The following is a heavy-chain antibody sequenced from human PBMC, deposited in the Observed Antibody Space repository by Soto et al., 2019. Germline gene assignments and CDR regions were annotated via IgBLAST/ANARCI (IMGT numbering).Heavy chain of an antibody. D-gene: IGHD1-1*01. CDR3: AKDGTARGPTPFDP. J-gene: IGHJ5*02. CDR2: INPYSGDT. V-gene: IGHV1-2*04. CDR1: GYRFTDHY. Sequence: QVQLVQSGAEVRKPGASVKVSCEASGYRFTDHYIHWVRQAPGQGLEWMGWINPYSGDTSYAPKFPGWVTLTRDASINAAFMELNRLRSNDTAVYYCAKDGTARGPTPFDPWGQGTLVTVSS.